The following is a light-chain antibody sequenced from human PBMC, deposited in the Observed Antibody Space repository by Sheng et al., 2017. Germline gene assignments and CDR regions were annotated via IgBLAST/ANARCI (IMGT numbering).Light chain of an antibody. CDR3: QQYNSYLYT. V-gene: IGKV1-13*02. J-gene: IGKJ2*01. CDR1: QGISSS. Sequence: IQLTQSPSSLSASVGDRVTITCRASQGISSSLAWYQQKPGKAPKLLIYKASSLESGVPSRFSGSGSGTEFTLTISSLQPDDLATYYCQQYNSYLYTFGQGTKLEIK. CDR2: KAS.